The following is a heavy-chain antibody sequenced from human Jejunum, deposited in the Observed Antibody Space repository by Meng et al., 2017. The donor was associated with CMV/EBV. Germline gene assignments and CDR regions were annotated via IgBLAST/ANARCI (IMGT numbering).Heavy chain of an antibody. CDR1: LFCFRIFS. Sequence: SLFCFRIFSLHWVRRAPGTGLEWVSVTSFYGSNDNSADSVKGRFTISRDNSKNTLYLQMDTLRLEDTAVYYCVRSRLGSGFYFDFWGQGVLVTVSS. CDR3: VRSRLGSGFYFDF. V-gene: IGHV3-30*04. D-gene: IGHD6-19*01. J-gene: IGHJ4*02. CDR2: TSFYGSND.